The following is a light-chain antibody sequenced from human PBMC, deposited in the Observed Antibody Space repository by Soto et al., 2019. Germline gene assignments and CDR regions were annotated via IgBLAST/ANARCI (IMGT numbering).Light chain of an antibody. CDR3: CSYTNNNFLVF. V-gene: IGLV2-14*03. Sequence: QSALSQPASVSGSTGQSITISCTGTSSDVGRYNYVSWYQQVPGKSPKLIIHDVSNRPSGVSNRFSGSKSGNTASLTISGLQVEDEAEYFCCSYTNNNFLVFFGGGTKLTVL. J-gene: IGLJ2*01. CDR1: SSDVGRYNY. CDR2: DVS.